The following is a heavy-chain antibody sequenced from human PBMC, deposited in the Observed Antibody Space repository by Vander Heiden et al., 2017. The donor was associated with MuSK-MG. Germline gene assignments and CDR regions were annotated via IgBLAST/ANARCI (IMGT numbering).Heavy chain of an antibody. CDR2: INPRGGST. CDR3: ARDPPTLKRRGGMDV. Sequence: QVQLVQSGAEVKKPGASVKVSCKASGYTFTSYYMHWVRQAPGQGLEWMGIINPRGGSTSYAQKFQGRVTMTRDTSTSTVYMELSSLRSEDTAVYYCARDPPTLKRRGGMDVWGQGTTVTVSS. V-gene: IGHV1-46*01. J-gene: IGHJ6*02. CDR1: GYTFTSYY.